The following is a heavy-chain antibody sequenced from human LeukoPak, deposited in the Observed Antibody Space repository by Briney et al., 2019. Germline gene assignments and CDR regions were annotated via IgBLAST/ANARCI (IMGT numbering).Heavy chain of an antibody. CDR1: GFTFSSYS. Sequence: QPGGSLRLSCAASGFTFSSYSMNWVRQAPGKGLEWVSYISSSSSTIYYADSVKGRFTISRDNAKNSLYLQMNSLRAEDSAVYYCARYDILTGYRSFDYWGQGTLVTVSS. D-gene: IGHD3-9*01. J-gene: IGHJ4*02. CDR2: ISSSSSTI. CDR3: ARYDILTGYRSFDY. V-gene: IGHV3-48*04.